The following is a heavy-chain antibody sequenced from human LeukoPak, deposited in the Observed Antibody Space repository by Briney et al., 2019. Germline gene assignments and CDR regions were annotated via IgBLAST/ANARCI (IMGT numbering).Heavy chain of an antibody. CDR2: IYYSGST. CDR3: APGTVVVPAAIYRRGWG. J-gene: IGHJ4*02. D-gene: IGHD2-2*02. V-gene: IGHV4-30-4*08. Sequence: TFGDYAMSWVRQAPGKGLEWIGYIYYSGSTYYNPSLKSRVTISVDTSKNQFSLKLSSVTAADTAVYYCAPGTVVVPAAIYRRGWGWGQGTLVTVSS. CDR1: TFGDYA.